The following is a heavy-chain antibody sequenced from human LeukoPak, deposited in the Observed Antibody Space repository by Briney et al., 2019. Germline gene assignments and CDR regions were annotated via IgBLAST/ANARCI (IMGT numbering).Heavy chain of an antibody. V-gene: IGHV3-30*03. CDR1: GLSFSSYG. D-gene: IGHD2-2*01. CDR2: ISYDGTIR. J-gene: IGHJ4*02. Sequence: GGALRLSCAASGLSFSSYGMHWVRQAPGKGLEWVAAISYDGTIRNYADSVKGRFTISRDNSKNTLYLQMNSLRAEDTAVYYCARDRGCSSTNCYSLFFHYWGQGTLVTVSS. CDR3: ARDRGCSSTNCYSLFFHY.